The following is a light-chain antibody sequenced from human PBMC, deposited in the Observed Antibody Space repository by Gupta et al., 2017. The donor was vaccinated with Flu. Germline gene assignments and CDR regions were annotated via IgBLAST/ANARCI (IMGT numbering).Light chain of an antibody. Sequence: GKTARITCGGHNIGTYSVNWYQQRAGQAPVPVVHDNSDRPSGIPERFSGSNSGNTATLIISGVEAGDEADYYCQVWDSDSEHYVFGTGTTVSVL. CDR1: NIGTYS. CDR3: QVWDSDSEHYV. CDR2: DNS. V-gene: IGLV3-21*03. J-gene: IGLJ1*01.